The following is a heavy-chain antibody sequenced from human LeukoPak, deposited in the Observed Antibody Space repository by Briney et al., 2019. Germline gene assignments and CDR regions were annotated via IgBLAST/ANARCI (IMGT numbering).Heavy chain of an antibody. CDR2: ISGSAGST. CDR3: AKGYYGGISFFFDL. Sequence: GGSLTLLYAPSGITFSISSTSCARQAPGKGLEWVSIISGSAGSTYYADSVKGRFTISRDNSKNTLYLQMNNLRAEDTAVYYCAKGYYGGISFFFDLWGQGTLVTVSS. CDR1: GITFSISS. J-gene: IGHJ4*02. V-gene: IGHV3-23*01. D-gene: IGHD4-23*01.